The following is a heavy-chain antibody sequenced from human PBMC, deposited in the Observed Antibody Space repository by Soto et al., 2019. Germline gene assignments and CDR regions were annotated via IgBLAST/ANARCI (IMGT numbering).Heavy chain of an antibody. CDR1: GGSISSGGYY. CDR2: IYYSGST. D-gene: IGHD3-10*01. Sequence: QVQLQESGPGLVKPSQTLSLTCTVSGGSISSGGYYWSRIRQHPGKGLEWIGNIYYSGSTYYNPSLKSRVTISVDTSKNQFSLKLSSVTAADTDVYYCARVGSYHSTAFDIWGQGTMVTVSS. CDR3: ARVGSYHSTAFDI. V-gene: IGHV4-31*03. J-gene: IGHJ3*02.